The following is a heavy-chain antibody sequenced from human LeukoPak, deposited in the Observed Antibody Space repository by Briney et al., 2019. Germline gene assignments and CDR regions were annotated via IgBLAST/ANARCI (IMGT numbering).Heavy chain of an antibody. J-gene: IGHJ6*02. D-gene: IGHD4-11*01. CDR3: AKDLGYYSSYYYGMDV. CDR2: XSYDGRSK. Sequence: LXXSCAAXXXXXXXSXMHXXXXAXGXXLXXVXXXSYDGRSKYYGDSVKGRFTISRDNSKNTLYLQMNSLRAEDSAVYYCAKDLGYYSSYYYGMDVWGQGTTVTVSS. V-gene: IGHV3-30*18. CDR1: XXXXXXSX.